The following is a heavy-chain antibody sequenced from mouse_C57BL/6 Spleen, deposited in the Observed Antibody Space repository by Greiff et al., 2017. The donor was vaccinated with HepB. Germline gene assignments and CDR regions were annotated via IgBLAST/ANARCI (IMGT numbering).Heavy chain of an antibody. CDR2: INPGSGGT. V-gene: IGHV1-54*01. Sequence: LQESGAELVRPGTSVKVSCKASGYAFTNYLIEWVKQRPGQGLEWIGVINPGSGGTNYNEKFKGKATLTADKSSSTAYMQLSSLTSEDSAVYFCARGDYYGSSCFDYWGQGTTLTVSS. D-gene: IGHD1-1*01. CDR3: ARGDYYGSSCFDY. J-gene: IGHJ2*01. CDR1: GYAFTNYL.